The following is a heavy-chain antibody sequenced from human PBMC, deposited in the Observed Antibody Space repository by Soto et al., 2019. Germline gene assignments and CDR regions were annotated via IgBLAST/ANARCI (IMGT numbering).Heavy chain of an antibody. D-gene: IGHD3-10*01. V-gene: IGHV4-4*07. CDR3: ARSDYYGSGSYESY. J-gene: IGHJ4*02. CDR1: GGSISSYY. CDR2: IYTSGST. Sequence: QVQLQESGPGLVKPSETLSLTCTVSGGSISSYYWSWIRQPAGKGLEWIGRIYTSGSTNYNPSLKSRVTLSVDTSKNQFSLKLSSVTAADTAVYYCARSDYYGSGSYESYWGQGTLVTVSS.